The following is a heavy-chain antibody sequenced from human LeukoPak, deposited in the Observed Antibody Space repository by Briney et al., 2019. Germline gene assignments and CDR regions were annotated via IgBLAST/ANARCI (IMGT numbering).Heavy chain of an antibody. Sequence: GASVKVSCKASGGTFSSYAISWVRQAPGQGLEWMGGIIPIFGTANYAQKFQGRVTITTDESTSTAYMELSSLRSEDTAVYYCARGTIVATISSWFDPWGQGTLVTVSS. CDR1: GGTFSSYA. CDR2: IIPIFGTA. J-gene: IGHJ5*02. D-gene: IGHD1-1*01. V-gene: IGHV1-69*05. CDR3: ARGTIVATISSWFDP.